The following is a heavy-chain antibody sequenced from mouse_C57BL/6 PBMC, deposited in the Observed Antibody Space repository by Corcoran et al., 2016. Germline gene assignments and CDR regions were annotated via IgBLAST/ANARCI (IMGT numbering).Heavy chain of an antibody. CDR3: ARVALGSFAY. V-gene: IGHV1-80*01. Sequence: QVQLQQSGAELVKPGASEKMSCIASGYAFSRYWMNWVKQRPGKGLEWIGQIYPGDGDTNYNGKFKGKATLTADKSSSTAYMQLSSLTSEDSEVYFFARVALGSFAYWRQATLVTFSA. CDR1: GYAFSRYW. D-gene: IGHD4-1*01. CDR2: IYPGDGDT. J-gene: IGHJ3*01.